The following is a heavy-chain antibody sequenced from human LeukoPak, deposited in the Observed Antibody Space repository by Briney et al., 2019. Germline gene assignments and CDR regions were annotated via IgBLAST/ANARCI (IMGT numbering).Heavy chain of an antibody. J-gene: IGHJ4*02. V-gene: IGHV3-23*01. Sequence: GGSLRLSCAASGFTFSSYGMSWVRQAPGKGLEWVSAISGSGGSTYYADSVKGRFTISRDNSKNTLYLQMNSLRAEDTAVYYCAKTTFGTMVPGYWGQGTLVTVSS. CDR3: AKTTFGTMVPGY. CDR2: ISGSGGST. CDR1: GFTFSSYG. D-gene: IGHD3-10*01.